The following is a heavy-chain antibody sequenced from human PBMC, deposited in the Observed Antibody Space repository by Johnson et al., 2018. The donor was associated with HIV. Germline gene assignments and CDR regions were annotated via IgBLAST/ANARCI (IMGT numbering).Heavy chain of an antibody. CDR2: VRYDGSNK. V-gene: IGHV3-30*02. D-gene: IGHD4-17*01. CDR1: GFTFSSYG. Sequence: QVQLVESGGGVVQPGASLILSCAASGFTFSSYGMHWIRQAPGKGLDWVAFVRYDGSNKYYADSVKGRFTISRDNSKNTLYLQVNRLRAEDTAGYYCAKHLDGDSNDAFDIWGQGTMVTVSS. CDR3: AKHLDGDSNDAFDI. J-gene: IGHJ3*02.